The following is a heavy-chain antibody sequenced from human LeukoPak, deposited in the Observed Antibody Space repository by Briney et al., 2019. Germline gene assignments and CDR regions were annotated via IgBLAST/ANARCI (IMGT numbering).Heavy chain of an antibody. V-gene: IGHV3-30*01. CDR2: ISYDGSNK. Sequence: PGRSLRLSCAASGFTFSSYAMHWVRQAPGKGLEWVAVISYDGSNKYYADSVKGRFTISRDNSKNTLYLQMNSLRAEDTAVYYCARDTFTVTYYYYYMDVWSKGTTVTVSS. CDR1: GFTFSSYA. CDR3: ARDTFTVTYYYYYMDV. J-gene: IGHJ6*03. D-gene: IGHD4-11*01.